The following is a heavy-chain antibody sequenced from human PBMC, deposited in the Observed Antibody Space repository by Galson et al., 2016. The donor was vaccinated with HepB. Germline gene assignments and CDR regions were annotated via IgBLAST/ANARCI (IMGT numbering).Heavy chain of an antibody. J-gene: IGHJ4*02. CDR3: ARQGPRAMVYVESLDF. Sequence: QSGAEVKKAGESLKISCKGSGYTFTRNWIGWVRQMPEKGLEWMGIIYPGDSDTRCSPSFQGQVTISADKSINTAYLQWSSLRASDSAMYYCARQGPRAMVYVESLDFWGQGALVTVSS. CDR1: GYTFTRNW. V-gene: IGHV5-51*01. CDR2: IYPGDSDT. D-gene: IGHD2-8*01.